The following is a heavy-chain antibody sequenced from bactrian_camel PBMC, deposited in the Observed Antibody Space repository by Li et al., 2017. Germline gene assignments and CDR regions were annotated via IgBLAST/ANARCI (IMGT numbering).Heavy chain of an antibody. CDR2: IDSDGETT. V-gene: IGHV3S40*01. Sequence: VQLVESGGASVQAGTSLTLTCVMSGFTDDGHCMGWFRRTPGKGLEGVASIDSDGETTYADSVKGRFIISRDNAKNSVYLQMNSLKLEDTAMYYCAADFGPYCSGSYLARRANFEGQGTQVTVS. D-gene: IGHD2*01. CDR1: GFTDDGHC. J-gene: IGHJ4*01.